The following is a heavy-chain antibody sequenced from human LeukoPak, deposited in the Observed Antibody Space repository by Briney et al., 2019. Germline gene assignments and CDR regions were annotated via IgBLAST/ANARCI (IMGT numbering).Heavy chain of an antibody. CDR1: GGSFSGYY. V-gene: IGHV4-34*01. Sequence: SETLSLTCAVYGGSFSGYYWSWIRQPPGKGLEWIGEINHSGSTNYNPSLKSRVTISADTSKNQFSLKLSSVTAADTAVYYCAKDRWDIVVVVAIFDYWGQGTLVTVSS. CDR3: AKDRWDIVVVVAIFDY. CDR2: INHSGST. D-gene: IGHD2-15*01. J-gene: IGHJ4*02.